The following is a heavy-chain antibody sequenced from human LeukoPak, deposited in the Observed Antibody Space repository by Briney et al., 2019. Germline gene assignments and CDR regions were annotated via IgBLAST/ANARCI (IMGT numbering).Heavy chain of an antibody. J-gene: IGHJ4*02. CDR2: ISWNSGSI. CDR3: AKDMQTWPRFPDY. CDR1: GFTFDDYA. D-gene: IGHD5-12*01. V-gene: IGHV3-9*01. Sequence: GGSLRLSCAASGFTFDDYAMHWVRQAPGKGLEWVSGISWNSGSIGYADSVKGRFTSSRDNPKNTLYLQMNGLRVEDTAVYYCAKDMQTWPRFPDYWGQGTLVTVSS.